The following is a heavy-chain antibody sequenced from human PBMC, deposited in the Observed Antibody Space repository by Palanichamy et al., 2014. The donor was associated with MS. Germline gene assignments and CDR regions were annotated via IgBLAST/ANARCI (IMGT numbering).Heavy chain of an antibody. CDR1: GFTFSSYG. CDR3: AKDALAIWGSYSDY. Sequence: EVRLLESGGALVQPGGSLRLSCAASGFTFSSYGVNWVRQAPGKGLEWVSGISGSGGSTRYADSVKGRFTISRDNSKNALYLQMNSLRAEDTAVYYCAKDALAIWGSYSDYWGQGTLVTVSS. D-gene: IGHD7-27*01. J-gene: IGHJ4*02. V-gene: IGHV3-23*01. CDR2: ISGSGGST.